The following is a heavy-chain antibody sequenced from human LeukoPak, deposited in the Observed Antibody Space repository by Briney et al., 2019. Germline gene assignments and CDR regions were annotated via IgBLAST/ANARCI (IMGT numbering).Heavy chain of an antibody. V-gene: IGHV1-18*01. Sequence: ASVKVSCKASGYTFTSYGISWVRQAPGQGLEWMGWISAYNGNTNYAQKLQGRVTMTTDTSTSTAYMELRSLRSDDTAVYYCARDGAALPYYYYYYMDVWGKGTTVTVSS. D-gene: IGHD6-6*01. CDR1: GYTFTSYG. J-gene: IGHJ6*03. CDR3: ARDGAALPYYYYYYMDV. CDR2: ISAYNGNT.